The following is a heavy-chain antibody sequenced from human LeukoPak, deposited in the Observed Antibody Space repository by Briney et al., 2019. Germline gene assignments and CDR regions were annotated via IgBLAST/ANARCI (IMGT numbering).Heavy chain of an antibody. V-gene: IGHV1-18*01. J-gene: IGHJ4*02. CDR3: ARDMRDTAMVKDDY. D-gene: IGHD5-18*01. CDR1: GYTFTSYG. Sequence: GASVKVSCKASGYTFTSYGISWVRQAPGQGLEWMGWISAYNGNTNYAQKFQGRVTMTRDTSISTAYMELSRLRSDDTAVYYCARDMRDTAMVKDDYWGQGTLVTVSS. CDR2: ISAYNGNT.